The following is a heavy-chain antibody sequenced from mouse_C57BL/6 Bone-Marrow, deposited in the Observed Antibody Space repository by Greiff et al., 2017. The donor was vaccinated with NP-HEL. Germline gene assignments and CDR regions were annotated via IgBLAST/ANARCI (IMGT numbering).Heavy chain of an antibody. CDR1: GYTFTSYW. J-gene: IGHJ1*03. V-gene: IGHV1-69*01. CDR3: ARKGYGYFDV. Sequence: QVQLKQPGAELVMPGASVKLSCKASGYTFTSYWMHWVKQRPGQGLEWIGEIDPSDSYTNYNQKFKGKSTLTVDKSSSTAYMQLSSLTSEDSAVYYCARKGYGYFDVWGTGTTVTVSS. CDR2: IDPSDSYT.